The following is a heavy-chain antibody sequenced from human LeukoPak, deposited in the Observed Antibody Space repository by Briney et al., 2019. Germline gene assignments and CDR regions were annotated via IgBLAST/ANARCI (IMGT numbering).Heavy chain of an antibody. CDR3: ARDNGDYFDY. D-gene: IGHD4-17*01. J-gene: IGHJ4*02. Sequence: SETLSLTCTVSGGSIGSYFWNRIRQAPGKGLEWIGYIYNTGGPKYNPSLKSPVTISVDTSKNQFSLRLSSVTAADTALYYCARDNGDYFDYWGQGILVTVSS. V-gene: IGHV4-59*01. CDR2: IYNTGGP. CDR1: GGSIGSYF.